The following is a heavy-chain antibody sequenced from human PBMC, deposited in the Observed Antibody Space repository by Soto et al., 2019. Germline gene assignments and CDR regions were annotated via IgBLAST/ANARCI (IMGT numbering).Heavy chain of an antibody. V-gene: IGHV3-9*01. CDR1: GFNFDDYA. Sequence: EVQLVESGGGLAQPGMSLRLSCAASGFNFDDYAMHWVRQVPGKAPEWVSGITWKSGNVGYADSVKGRFTISRDNAKNSLYLQMNSLRPEDTALYYCAKDHLGGAMAVPVFDQWGQGTLVNVSS. CDR3: AKDHLGGAMAVPVFDQ. D-gene: IGHD3-16*01. CDR2: ITWKSGNV. J-gene: IGHJ4*02.